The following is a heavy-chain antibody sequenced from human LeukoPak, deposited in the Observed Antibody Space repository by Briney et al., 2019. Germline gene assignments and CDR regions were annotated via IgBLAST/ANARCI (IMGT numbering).Heavy chain of an antibody. Sequence: PGESLKISCKGSGYSFTSYWIGWVRQMPGKGLEWMGIIDPDDSKTKYSPTLQGLVTFSVDKSTRTAYLQHRRLQASDTATYYCARLAYGGIPSDYGMDVWGQGTTVIVS. V-gene: IGHV5-51*01. D-gene: IGHD4-17*01. CDR1: GYSFTSYW. CDR3: ARLAYGGIPSDYGMDV. J-gene: IGHJ6*02. CDR2: IDPDDSKT.